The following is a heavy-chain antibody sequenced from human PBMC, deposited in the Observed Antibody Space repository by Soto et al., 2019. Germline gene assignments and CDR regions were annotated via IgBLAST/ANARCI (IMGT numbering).Heavy chain of an antibody. J-gene: IGHJ6*02. V-gene: IGHV3-23*01. CDR2: ISGSGGST. Sequence: PGGSLRLSCAASGFTFSSYAMSWVRQAPGKGLEWVSAISGSGGSTYYADSVKSRFTISRDNSKNTLYLQMNSLRAEDTAVYYCAKAFGFAPGMIVVFITNNAPLGVWGQGTTVTVSS. CDR3: AKAFGFAPGMIVVFITNNAPLGV. CDR1: GFTFSSYA. D-gene: IGHD3-22*01.